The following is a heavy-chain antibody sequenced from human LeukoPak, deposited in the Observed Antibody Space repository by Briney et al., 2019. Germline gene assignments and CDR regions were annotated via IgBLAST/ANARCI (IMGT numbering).Heavy chain of an antibody. CDR2: INPNSGGT. CDR3: ARDQGFLEWTPRDDAFDI. V-gene: IGHV1-2*06. CDR1: GYTFTVYY. Sequence: AASVKVSCKASGYTFTVYYMHWVRQAPGQGLEWMGRINPNSGGTNYAQKFQGRVTMTRDTSISTAYMELSRLRSDDTAVYYCARDQGFLEWTPRDDAFDIWGQGTMVTVSS. D-gene: IGHD3-3*01. J-gene: IGHJ3*02.